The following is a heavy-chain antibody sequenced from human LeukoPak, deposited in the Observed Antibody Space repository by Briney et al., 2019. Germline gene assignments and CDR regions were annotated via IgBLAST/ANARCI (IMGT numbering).Heavy chain of an antibody. D-gene: IGHD3-10*01. Sequence: GGSLRLSCAASGFTFSSYGMHLVRQAPGKGLEWVAFIRYDGSNKYYADSVKGRFTISRDNSKNTLYLQMNSLRAEDTAVYYCAKGPVRGVIMDYWGQGTLVTVSS. J-gene: IGHJ4*02. CDR3: AKGPVRGVIMDY. V-gene: IGHV3-30*02. CDR2: IRYDGSNK. CDR1: GFTFSSYG.